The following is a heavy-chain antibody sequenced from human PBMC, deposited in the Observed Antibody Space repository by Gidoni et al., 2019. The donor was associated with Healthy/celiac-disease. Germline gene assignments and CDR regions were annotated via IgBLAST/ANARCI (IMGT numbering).Heavy chain of an antibody. J-gene: IGHJ4*02. D-gene: IGHD3-22*01. Sequence: QVQLVQSGAEVKKPGASVKVSCQASGYTFTSYYMHWVRQAPGQGLEWMGIINPSGGSTSYAQKFQGRVTMTRDTSTSTVYMELSSLRSEDTAVYYCATLNGPYYDSSGYYQTFDYWGQGTLVTVSS. CDR1: GYTFTSYY. V-gene: IGHV1-46*01. CDR2: INPSGGST. CDR3: ATLNGPYYDSSGYYQTFDY.